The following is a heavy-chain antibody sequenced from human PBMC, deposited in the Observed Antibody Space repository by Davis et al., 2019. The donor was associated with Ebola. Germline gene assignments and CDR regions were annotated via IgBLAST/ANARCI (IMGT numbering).Heavy chain of an antibody. CDR1: GGSFSGYY. CDR3: ARVVPPPVTTVDI. J-gene: IGHJ3*02. V-gene: IGHV4-34*01. CDR2: INHSGST. D-gene: IGHD1-14*01. Sequence: PSETLSLTCAVYGGSFSGYYWSWIRQPPGKGLEWIGEINHSGSTNYNPSLKSRVTISVDTSKNQFSLKLSSVTAADTAVYYCARVVPPPVTTVDIWGQGTMVTVSS.